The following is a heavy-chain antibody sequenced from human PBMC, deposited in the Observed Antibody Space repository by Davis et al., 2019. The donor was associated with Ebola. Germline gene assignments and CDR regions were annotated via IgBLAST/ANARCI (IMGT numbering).Heavy chain of an antibody. D-gene: IGHD2-15*01. Sequence: PGGSLRLSCAASGFTFSSYSMNWVRQAPGKGLEWVSYISSSSSTIYYADSVKGRFTISRDNAKNSLYLQMNSLRDEGTAVYYCARDSFYRGNIVVVVAADPYFDYWGQGTLVTVSS. CDR2: ISSSSSTI. J-gene: IGHJ4*02. CDR3: ARDSFYRGNIVVVVAADPYFDY. V-gene: IGHV3-48*02. CDR1: GFTFSSYS.